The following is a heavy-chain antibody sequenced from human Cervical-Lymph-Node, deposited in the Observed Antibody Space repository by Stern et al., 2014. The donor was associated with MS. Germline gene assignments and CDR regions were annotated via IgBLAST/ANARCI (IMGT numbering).Heavy chain of an antibody. Sequence: EVQLVQSGAEVQKPGESLKISCKGSGYNFGDYWIGWVRQKPGQRLEWMGTIFPADSDSRYSPSFEGQVTISADESISTAFLQSSSLKASDTGIYYCARHQPAATFAMDVWGQGTTVIVSS. V-gene: IGHV5-51*01. CDR1: GYNFGDYW. D-gene: IGHD2-2*01. CDR3: ARHQPAATFAMDV. J-gene: IGHJ6*02. CDR2: IFPADSDS.